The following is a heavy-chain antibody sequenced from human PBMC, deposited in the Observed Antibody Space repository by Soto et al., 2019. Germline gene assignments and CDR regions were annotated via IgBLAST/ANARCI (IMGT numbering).Heavy chain of an antibody. CDR2: IYYSGST. J-gene: IGHJ4*02. D-gene: IGHD1-7*01. V-gene: IGHV4-39*01. CDR1: GGSISSSSYY. CDR3: ARIANWNYN. Sequence: PSETLSLTCTVSGGSISSSSYYWGWIRQPPGKGLEWIGSIYYSGSTYYNPSLKSRVTISVDTSKNQFSLKLSSVAAADTAVYYCARIANWNYNWGQGTLVTVSS.